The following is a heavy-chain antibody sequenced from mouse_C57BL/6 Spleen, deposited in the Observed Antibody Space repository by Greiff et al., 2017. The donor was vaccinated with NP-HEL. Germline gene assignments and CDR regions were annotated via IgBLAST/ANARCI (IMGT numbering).Heavy chain of an antibody. CDR3: ARNYEYDRYYAMDY. Sequence: VQLQQSGPELVKPGASVKISCKASGYTFTDYYMNWVKQSHGKSLEWIGDINPNNGGTSYNQKFKGKATLTVDKSSSTAYMELRSLTSEDSAVYYCARNYEYDRYYAMDYWGQGTSVTVSS. J-gene: IGHJ4*01. CDR2: INPNNGGT. CDR1: GYTFTDYY. D-gene: IGHD2-4*01. V-gene: IGHV1-26*01.